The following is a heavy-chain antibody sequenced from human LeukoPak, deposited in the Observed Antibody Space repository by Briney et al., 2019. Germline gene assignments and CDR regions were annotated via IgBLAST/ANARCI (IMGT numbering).Heavy chain of an antibody. CDR1: GFTFSTYG. V-gene: IGHV3-30*02. CDR3: AKGYDTRH. Sequence: GGSLRLSCAASGFTFSTYGMHWVRQAPGKGLEWVAFIRLDGVTTYHADSVKGRFTISRDNSKNSLYLQMNSLRTEDTAMYYCAKGYDTRHWGQGTLVIVSS. J-gene: IGHJ1*01. D-gene: IGHD3-9*01. CDR2: IRLDGVTT.